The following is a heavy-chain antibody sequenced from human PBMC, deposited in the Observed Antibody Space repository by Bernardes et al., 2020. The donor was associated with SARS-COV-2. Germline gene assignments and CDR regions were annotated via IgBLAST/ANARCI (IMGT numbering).Heavy chain of an antibody. D-gene: IGHD2-15*01. CDR3: ARNGYCSGEDCYTGFGFNI. V-gene: IGHV4-34*01. CDR2: TSHSGNT. Sequence: SETLSLTCAGYGGSLFDYNWSWIRQPPGKGLEWIGETSHSGNTNYSPSLNSRVTISVDTSKNQFSLKLSSVTAADTAVYYCARNGYCSGEDCYTGFGFNIWGQGTMVTVSS. J-gene: IGHJ3*02. CDR1: GGSLFDYN.